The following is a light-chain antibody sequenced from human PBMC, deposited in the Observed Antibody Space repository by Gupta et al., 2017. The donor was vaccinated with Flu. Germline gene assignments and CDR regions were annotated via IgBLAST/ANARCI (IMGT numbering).Light chain of an antibody. CDR3: HQYNNWPPGT. CDR1: QRVGTD. CDR2: DAS. Sequence: EIVMTQSPDTLSGSPGERVTLSCRASQRVGTDLAWYQQKPGQPPRLLMYDASTRAADVPARFSGTQSGTDFTLTISSLQSEDFAVYYCHQYNNWPPGTFGPGTRVDIK. V-gene: IGKV3-15*01. J-gene: IGKJ3*01.